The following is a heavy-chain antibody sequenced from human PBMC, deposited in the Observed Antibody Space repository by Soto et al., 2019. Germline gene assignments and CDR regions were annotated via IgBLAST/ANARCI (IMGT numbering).Heavy chain of an antibody. CDR1: GGSISSYY. CDR2: IYYSGST. V-gene: IGHV4-59*01. D-gene: IGHD2-2*01. CDR3: ARGPPHIVVVPAANNWFDP. J-gene: IGHJ5*02. Sequence: SETLSLTCTVSGGSISSYYWSWIRQPPGKGLEWIGYIYYSGSTNYNPSLKSRVTISVDTSKNQFSLKLSSVTAADTAVYYCARGPPHIVVVPAANNWFDPWGQGTLVTVS.